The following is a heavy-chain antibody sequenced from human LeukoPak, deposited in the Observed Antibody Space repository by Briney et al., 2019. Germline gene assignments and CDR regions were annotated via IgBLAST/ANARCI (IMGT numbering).Heavy chain of an antibody. Sequence: GGSLRLSCVASGFTFSTYWMTWVRQAPGKGLEWVANVKEDGSDKYYVDSVKGRFIISRDNSKNSLYLQMNSLRAEDTALYYCARGVPTGVDYFDYWGQGTLVTVSS. CDR2: VKEDGSDK. CDR3: ARGVPTGVDYFDY. CDR1: GFTFSTYW. J-gene: IGHJ4*02. V-gene: IGHV3-7*04. D-gene: IGHD1-1*01.